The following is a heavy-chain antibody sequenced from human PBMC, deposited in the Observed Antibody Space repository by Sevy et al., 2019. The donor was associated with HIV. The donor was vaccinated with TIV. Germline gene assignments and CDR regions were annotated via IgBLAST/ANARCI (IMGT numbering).Heavy chain of an antibody. Sequence: GGSLRLSCAASGFTFSTYAMSWVRQAPGKGLEWVSAISGRGDNTYYADSVKGRFTISRDNSKNTLYLQMNSLRAEDTAVYSSAKDWGHDYSKLWFDPWGQGTLVTVSS. CDR1: GFTFSTYA. CDR3: AKDWGHDYSKLWFDP. CDR2: ISGRGDNT. J-gene: IGHJ5*02. V-gene: IGHV3-23*01. D-gene: IGHD4-4*01.